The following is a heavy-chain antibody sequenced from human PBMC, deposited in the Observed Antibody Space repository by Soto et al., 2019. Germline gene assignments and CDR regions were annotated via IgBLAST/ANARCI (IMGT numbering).Heavy chain of an antibody. V-gene: IGHV3-33*01. J-gene: IGHJ4*02. CDR3: ARDRAITYFDF. D-gene: IGHD2-2*01. CDR1: GFTFRNFG. CDR2: IWNDGSNK. Sequence: PGGSLRLSCVASGFTFRNFGMHWVRQAPGKGLEWVASIWNDGSNKYYVDSVKGRFTISRDNSKNTLYLQMDSLRGEDTAVYYCARDRAITYFDFWGQGDLVTVSS.